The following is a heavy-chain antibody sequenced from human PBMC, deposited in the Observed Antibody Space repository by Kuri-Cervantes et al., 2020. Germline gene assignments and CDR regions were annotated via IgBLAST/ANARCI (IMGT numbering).Heavy chain of an antibody. CDR1: GGSLSGYY. Sequence: SETLSLTCAVYGGSLSGYYWGWIRQPPGKGLEWIGSIYYSGSTYYNPSLKSRVTISVDTSKNQFSLKLSSVTAADTAVYYCASRDGYNSDAFDIWGQGTMVTVSS. CDR2: IYYSGST. V-gene: IGHV4-39*01. D-gene: IGHD5-24*01. J-gene: IGHJ3*02. CDR3: ASRDGYNSDAFDI.